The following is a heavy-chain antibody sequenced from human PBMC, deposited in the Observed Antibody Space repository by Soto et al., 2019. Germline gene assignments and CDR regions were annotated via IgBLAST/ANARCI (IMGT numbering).Heavy chain of an antibody. CDR2: TRNKANSYTT. J-gene: IGHJ6*02. V-gene: IGHV3-72*01. CDR1: GFTFSDHY. CDR3: GKASTYPLDGVDV. D-gene: IGHD3-16*01. Sequence: GGSLRLSCAASGFTFSDHYMDWVRQAPGKGLEWVGRTRNKANSYTTEYAASVKGRFTISRDDSKNSLYLQMNSLKTEDTAVYYCGKASTYPLDGVDVWGQGTTVTVSS.